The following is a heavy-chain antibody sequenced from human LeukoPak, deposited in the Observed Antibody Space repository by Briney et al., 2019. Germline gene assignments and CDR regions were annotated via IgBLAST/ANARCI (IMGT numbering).Heavy chain of an antibody. CDR2: INPNSGGT. CDR3: ARSGYDSTYYYYMDV. D-gene: IGHD5-12*01. CDR1: GYTFTGYY. J-gene: IGHJ6*03. Sequence: ASVKVSCKASGYTFTGYYMHWVRQAPGQGLEWMGWINPNSGGTNYAQKLQGRVTMTTDTSTSTAYMELRSLRSDDTAVYYCARSGYDSTYYYYMDVWGKGTTVTISS. V-gene: IGHV1-2*02.